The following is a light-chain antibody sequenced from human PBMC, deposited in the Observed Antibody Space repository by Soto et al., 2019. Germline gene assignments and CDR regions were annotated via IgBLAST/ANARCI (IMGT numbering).Light chain of an antibody. CDR3: QQYNKWPPWT. J-gene: IGKJ1*01. V-gene: IGKV3D-15*01. Sequence: ETVLTQSPGTLSLSPGERATLSCRASQSVGGSLAWYQQRPGQAPRLLVYHTSNRATGIPDRFSASGSGTDFTLTISGLQSDDFALYYCQQYNKWPPWTFGQGTKVDIK. CDR2: HTS. CDR1: QSVGGS.